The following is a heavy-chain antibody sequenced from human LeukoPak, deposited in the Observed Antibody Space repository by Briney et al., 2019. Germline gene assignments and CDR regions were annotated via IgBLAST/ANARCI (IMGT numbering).Heavy chain of an antibody. CDR1: VYTFTSYG. J-gene: IGHJ4*02. CDR3: ARQVDTSMALPDY. Sequence: ASVTVSCKTSVYTFTSYGVSWVRQAPGQRLEWMGWISTYNYNTNYAQKFRGRVTPTKDTSTSTVYMELRSLRFDDTAIYYCARQVDTSMALPDYWGQGTLVTVSS. D-gene: IGHD5-18*01. V-gene: IGHV1-18*01. CDR2: ISTYNYNT.